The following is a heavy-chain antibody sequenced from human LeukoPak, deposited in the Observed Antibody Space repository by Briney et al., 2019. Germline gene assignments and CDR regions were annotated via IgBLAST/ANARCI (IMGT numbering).Heavy chain of an antibody. J-gene: IGHJ4*02. V-gene: IGHV3-30*04. CDR1: GLTLSSYA. CDR3: AKDQGSSCDY. Sequence: SLRLSCAASGLTLSSYAMHWVRQAPAKGLEWVAVIPYDGSNKYYADSVKGRFTISRDNSKNTLYLQMNSLRAEDTAVYYCAKDQGSSCDYWGQGTLVTVSS. D-gene: IGHD6-13*01. CDR2: IPYDGSNK.